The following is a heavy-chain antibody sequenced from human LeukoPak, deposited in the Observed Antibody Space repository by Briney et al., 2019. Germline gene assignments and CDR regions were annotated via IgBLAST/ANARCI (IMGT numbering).Heavy chain of an antibody. CDR2: ISYDGSNT. V-gene: IGHV3-30*03. CDR1: GFTFSRYG. Sequence: GRSLRLSCAASGFTFSRYGMHWVRQAPGKGLEWVAVISYDGSNTYYADSVKGRFTISRDNSKNTLYLQMNSLRAEDTAVYYCARPLQFGDRDYWGQGTLVTVSS. J-gene: IGHJ4*02. CDR3: ARPLQFGDRDY. D-gene: IGHD5-24*01.